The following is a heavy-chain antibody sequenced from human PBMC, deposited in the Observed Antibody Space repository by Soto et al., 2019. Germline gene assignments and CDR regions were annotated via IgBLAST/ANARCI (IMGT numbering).Heavy chain of an antibody. CDR3: AHRGYMYGNWDQGYFAY. D-gene: IGHD5-18*01. J-gene: IGHJ4*02. Sequence: QITLEESGPTRVKPTQTLMLTCTFSGFSLTTSGVGVGWIRQAPGKALEYLAVIYWDDDKRYSPSLKSRLTITKDTSKNQVVLTMTNMDPGDTATYFCAHRGYMYGNWDQGYFAYWGQGFLVTVSS. CDR2: IYWDDDK. CDR1: GFSLTTSGVG. V-gene: IGHV2-5*02.